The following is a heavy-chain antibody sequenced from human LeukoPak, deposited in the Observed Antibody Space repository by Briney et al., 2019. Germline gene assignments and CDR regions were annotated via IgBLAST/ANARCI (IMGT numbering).Heavy chain of an antibody. CDR2: ISSSGSTI. CDR1: GFTFSDYY. D-gene: IGHD1-14*01. J-gene: IGHJ6*02. CDR3: ARGGTRTYYYYYGMDV. Sequence: GGSLRLSCAASGFTFSDYYMSWIRQAPGKGLEWVSYISSSGSTIYYADSVKGRFTISRDNAKNSLYLQMNSLRAEDTAVYYCARGGTRTYYYYYGMDVWGQGTTVTVSS. V-gene: IGHV3-11*01.